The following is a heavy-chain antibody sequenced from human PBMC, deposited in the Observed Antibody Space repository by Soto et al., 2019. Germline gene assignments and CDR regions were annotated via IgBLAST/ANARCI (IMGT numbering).Heavy chain of an antibody. CDR2: IYYSGST. J-gene: IGHJ6*02. V-gene: IGHV4-61*01. CDR3: ARSGYYYYGMDV. Sequence: QVQLQESGPGLVKPSETLSLTCTVSGGSVSSGSYYWSGIRQPPGKGLEWIGYIYYSGSTNYNPSLKSRVTISVDTSKNQFSLKLSSVTAADTAVYYCARSGYYYYGMDVWGQGTTVTVSS. CDR1: GGSVSSGSYY. D-gene: IGHD1-26*01.